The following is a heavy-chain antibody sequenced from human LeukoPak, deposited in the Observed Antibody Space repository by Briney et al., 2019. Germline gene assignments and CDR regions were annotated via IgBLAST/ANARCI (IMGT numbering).Heavy chain of an antibody. CDR2: INHSGST. CDR3: AVVVAAPFDY. CDR1: GGSFSGYY. V-gene: IGHV4-34*01. J-gene: IGHJ4*02. Sequence: SETLSLTCAVYGGSFSGYYWSWIRQPPGKGLEWIGEINHSGSTNYNPSLKSRVTISVDTSKNQFSLKLSSVTAADTAVYYCAVVVAAPFDYWGQGTLVTVSS. D-gene: IGHD5-12*01.